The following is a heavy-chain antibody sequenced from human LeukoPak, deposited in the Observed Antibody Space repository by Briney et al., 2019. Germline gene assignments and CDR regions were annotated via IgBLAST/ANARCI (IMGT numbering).Heavy chain of an antibody. CDR3: ARVGILTGYYIDY. Sequence: SEALSLTCTVSGGSISSGSYYWSWIRQPAGKGLEWIGRIYTGGSTNYNPSLKSRVTISVDTSKNQFSLKLSSVTAADTAVYYCARVGILTGYYIDYWGQGTLVTVSS. J-gene: IGHJ4*02. CDR1: GGSISSGSYY. V-gene: IGHV4-61*02. D-gene: IGHD3-9*01. CDR2: IYTGGST.